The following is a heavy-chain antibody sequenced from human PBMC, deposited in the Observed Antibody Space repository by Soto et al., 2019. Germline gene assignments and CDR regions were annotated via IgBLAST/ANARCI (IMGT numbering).Heavy chain of an antibody. Sequence: GGSLRLFCAASGFTFSSYGMYWVRQAPGKGLEWVAVIWYDGSNKYYADSVKGRFTISRDNSKNTLYLQMNSLRAEDTAVYYCARGVPPWGVPPWGFFDYWGQGTLVTVSS. CDR2: IWYDGSNK. D-gene: IGHD3-16*01. J-gene: IGHJ4*02. V-gene: IGHV3-33*01. CDR3: ARGVPPWGVPPWGFFDY. CDR1: GFTFSSYG.